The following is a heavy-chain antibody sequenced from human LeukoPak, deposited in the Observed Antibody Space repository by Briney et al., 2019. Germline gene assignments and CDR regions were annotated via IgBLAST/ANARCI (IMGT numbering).Heavy chain of an antibody. J-gene: IGHJ4*02. CDR3: ARDTHASFDY. V-gene: IGHV3-21*01. CDR2: ISSFGSYI. CDR1: RFAFSSYS. Sequence: TGGSLRLSCAASRFAFSSYSMNWVRQAPGKGLEWVSSISSFGSYIYYADSVKGRFTISRDNAKNSLYLQMNSLRAEDTAVYYCARDTHASFDYWGQGTLVTVSS.